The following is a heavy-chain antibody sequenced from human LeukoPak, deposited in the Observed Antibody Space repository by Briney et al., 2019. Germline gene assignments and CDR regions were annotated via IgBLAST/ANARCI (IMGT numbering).Heavy chain of an antibody. CDR3: ARVGNSGYYDSTGYWASWFDP. J-gene: IGHJ5*02. D-gene: IGHD3-22*01. CDR2: IYSGGST. CDR1: GFTVSSNY. Sequence: GGSLRLSCAASGFTVSSNYMSWVRRAPGKGLEWVSVIYSGGSTYYADSVKGRFTISRDNSKNTLYLQMNSLRAEDTAVYYCARVGNSGYYDSTGYWASWFDPWGQGTLVTVSS. V-gene: IGHV3-53*01.